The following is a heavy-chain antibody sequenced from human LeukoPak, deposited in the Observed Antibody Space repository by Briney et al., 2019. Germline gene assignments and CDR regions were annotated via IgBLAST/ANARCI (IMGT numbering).Heavy chain of an antibody. Sequence: GGSLRLSCAASGFTFDDYAMSWVRQAPGKGLEWVSAISGSGGSTYYADSVKGRFTISRDNSKNTLYLQMNSLRAEDTAVYYCAKGGTLWPLDYWGQGTLVTVSS. V-gene: IGHV3-23*01. CDR2: ISGSGGST. J-gene: IGHJ4*02. CDR1: GFTFDDYA. CDR3: AKGGTLWPLDY. D-gene: IGHD2/OR15-2a*01.